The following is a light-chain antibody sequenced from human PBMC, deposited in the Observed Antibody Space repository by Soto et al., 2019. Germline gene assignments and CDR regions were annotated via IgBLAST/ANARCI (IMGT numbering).Light chain of an antibody. Sequence: EIVLTQSPGTLSLSPGEGATLSCRASQSVSSHLAWFQQRPGQAPRLLIYDASNRATGIPARFSGRGSGTDFTLTISSLEPEDFAVYYCQQRSSAITFGQGTRLEIK. J-gene: IGKJ5*01. V-gene: IGKV3-11*01. CDR1: QSVSSH. CDR3: QQRSSAIT. CDR2: DAS.